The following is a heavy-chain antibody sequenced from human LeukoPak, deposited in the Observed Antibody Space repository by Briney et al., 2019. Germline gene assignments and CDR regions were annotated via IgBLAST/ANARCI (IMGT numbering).Heavy chain of an antibody. CDR1: EFTLSDYY. CDR2: ISAKNNII. D-gene: IGHD2-15*01. V-gene: IGHV3-11*01. J-gene: IGHJ3*01. CDR3: ARYLLDAFDL. Sequence: GGSLRLSCAASEFTLSDYYMSWVRQAPGKGLEWLSYISAKNNIIYYADAVKGRFTISRDTAKNPLFLQMDSLRAEDTAVYFCARYLLDAFDLWGQGTMVTVSS.